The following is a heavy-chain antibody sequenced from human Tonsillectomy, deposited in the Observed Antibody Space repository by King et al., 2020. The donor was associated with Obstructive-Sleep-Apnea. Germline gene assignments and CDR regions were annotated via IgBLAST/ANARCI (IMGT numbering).Heavy chain of an antibody. CDR2: IDPSDSYT. Sequence: VQLVESGAEVKKPGESLRISCKGSGYSFTSYWISWVRQMPGKGLEWMGRIDPSDSYTNYSPSFQGHVTISADKSISTAYLQWSSLKASDTAMYYCAGSAGCSGSGSYSPGDCCGQGTLVSVSS. V-gene: IGHV5-10-1*01. CDR3: AGSAGCSGSGSYSPGDC. CDR1: GYSFTSYW. J-gene: IGHJ4*02. D-gene: IGHD3-10*01.